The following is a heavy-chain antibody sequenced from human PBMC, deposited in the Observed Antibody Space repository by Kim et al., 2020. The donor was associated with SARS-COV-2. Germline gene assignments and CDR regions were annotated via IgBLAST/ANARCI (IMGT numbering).Heavy chain of an antibody. CDR2: INTNTDIP. J-gene: IGHJ4*02. Sequence: ASVKVSCTASGYAFTTYAMNWVRQAPGQGLEWVGRINTNTDIPKYGQGFTGRFVFSLDTSISTAYLHISSLKSDDTAVYYCAWGAEAGFDYWGQGTLLTVSS. V-gene: IGHV7-4-1*02. CDR3: AWGAEAGFDY. CDR1: GYAFTTYA. D-gene: IGHD3-16*01.